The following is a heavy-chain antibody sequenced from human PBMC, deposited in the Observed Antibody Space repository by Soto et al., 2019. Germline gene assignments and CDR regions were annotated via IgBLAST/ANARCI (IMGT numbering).Heavy chain of an antibody. D-gene: IGHD3-22*01. CDR2: ISYDGSDK. CDR3: ARRAWDSYYAIDV. J-gene: IGHJ6*02. Sequence: VQLVESGGGEVQPGRSLRLSCAASGFKYTDFALHWVRQAPGKGLEWVAIISYDGSDKYYADSVKGRFVISRDNPKNTLYLEMNILRPEDTAVYFCARRAWDSYYAIDVWGPGTTVTVFS. CDR1: GFKYTDFA. V-gene: IGHV3-30*09.